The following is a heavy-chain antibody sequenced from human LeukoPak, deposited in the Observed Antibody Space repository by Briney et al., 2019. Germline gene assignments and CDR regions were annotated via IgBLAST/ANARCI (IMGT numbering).Heavy chain of an antibody. Sequence: GGSLRLSCAASGFTFSSYTMNWVRQAPGKGREGVSSISSSSYIYYADSVKGRFTISRDNAKNSLYLQMNSLRAEDTAVYYCARSGRGYEDAFDIWGQGTMVIVSS. J-gene: IGHJ3*02. CDR3: ARSGRGYEDAFDI. D-gene: IGHD5-12*01. V-gene: IGHV3-21*01. CDR2: ISSSSYI. CDR1: GFTFSSYT.